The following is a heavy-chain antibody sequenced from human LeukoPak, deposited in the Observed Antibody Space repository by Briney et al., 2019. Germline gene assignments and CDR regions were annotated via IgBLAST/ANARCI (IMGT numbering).Heavy chain of an antibody. V-gene: IGHV3-48*04. Sequence: GGSLRLSCVGTGFSFSNFGMNWVRQAPGKGLEYVSFISGSSGTIYYADSVKGRFTISRDNTKNSLYLQMNSLRAEDTAIYYCARERGGFGGYLPYYYLDVWGKGTTVTVSS. CDR2: ISGSSGTI. D-gene: IGHD5-12*01. CDR3: ARERGGFGGYLPYYYLDV. CDR1: GFSFSNFG. J-gene: IGHJ6*03.